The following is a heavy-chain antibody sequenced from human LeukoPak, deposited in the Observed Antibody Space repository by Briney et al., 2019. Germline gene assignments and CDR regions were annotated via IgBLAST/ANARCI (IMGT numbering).Heavy chain of an antibody. J-gene: IGHJ4*02. CDR2: IHYSGST. V-gene: IGHV4-31*03. CDR3: ASRSGSSGWYEVDY. D-gene: IGHD6-19*01. CDR1: GGSISSGGDY. Sequence: PSETLSLTCTVSGGSISSGGDYWSWIRQHPGKGLEWIGYIHYSGSTFYNYNPSLKSRVTISVDKSKNQFSLKLSSVTAADTAVYYCASRSGSSGWYEVDYWGQGTLVTVSS.